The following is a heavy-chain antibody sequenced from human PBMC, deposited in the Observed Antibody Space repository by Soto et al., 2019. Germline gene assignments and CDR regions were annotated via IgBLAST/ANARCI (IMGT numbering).Heavy chain of an antibody. V-gene: IGHV1-69*13. D-gene: IGHD3-22*01. Sequence: SVKVSCKASGGTFSSYAISWVRQAPGQGLEWMGGIIPIFGTANYAQKFQGRVTITADESTSTAYMELSSLRSEDTAVYYCARAKAAYYYDSSGYLTPGYYYYGMDVWGQGTTVTVSS. CDR2: IIPIFGTA. CDR1: GGTFSSYA. J-gene: IGHJ6*02. CDR3: ARAKAAYYYDSSGYLTPGYYYYGMDV.